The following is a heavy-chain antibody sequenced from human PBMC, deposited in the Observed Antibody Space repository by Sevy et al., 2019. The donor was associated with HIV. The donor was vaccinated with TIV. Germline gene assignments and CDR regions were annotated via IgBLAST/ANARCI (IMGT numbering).Heavy chain of an antibody. D-gene: IGHD3-10*01. V-gene: IGHV3-23*01. CDR1: GFTFSSYA. Sequence: GGSLRLSCAASGFTFSSYAMSWVRQAPGKGLEWVSAFSGSGGSTYYADAVNGRFTISRDNSKNTLYLQMNSLRAEDTAVYYCFIWFGELGDYWGQGTLVTVSS. CDR2: FSGSGGST. J-gene: IGHJ4*02. CDR3: FIWFGELGDY.